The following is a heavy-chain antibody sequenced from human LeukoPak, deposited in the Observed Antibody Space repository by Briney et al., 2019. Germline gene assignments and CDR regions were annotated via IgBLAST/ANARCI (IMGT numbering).Heavy chain of an antibody. CDR1: GGSISSSNW. CDR3: ARGGLTFGGD. Sequence: TSETLSLTCAVSGGSISSSNWWSWVRQPPGKGLEWIGEISHSGNTNYNPSLKSRVTISIDKSKNQLSLKLTSVTAADTAVYFCARGGLTFGGDWGQGTLVTVSS. J-gene: IGHJ4*02. V-gene: IGHV4/OR15-8*02. CDR2: ISHSGNT. D-gene: IGHD3-10*01.